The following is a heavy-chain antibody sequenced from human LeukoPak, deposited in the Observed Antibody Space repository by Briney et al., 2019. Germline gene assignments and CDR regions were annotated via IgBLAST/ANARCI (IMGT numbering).Heavy chain of an antibody. D-gene: IGHD4-11*01. V-gene: IGHV3-74*01. CDR1: GFTFNNYW. CDR2: LRTDGSRT. J-gene: IGHJ4*02. CDR3: SRDHPGSNSLDS. Sequence: GGSLRLSCVASGFTFNNYWMHWVRQAPGKGLEWVSRLRTDGSRTNYADSVKGRFTISRDNTKNTVYLQMNSLRGEDMATYYCSRDHPGSNSLDSWGQGTLVTVSS.